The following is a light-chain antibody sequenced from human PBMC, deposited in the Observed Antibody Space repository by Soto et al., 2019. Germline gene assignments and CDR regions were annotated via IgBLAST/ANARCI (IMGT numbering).Light chain of an antibody. Sequence: QDVLTQPPSVSGAPGQRVTISCTGSSSNIGAGYDVHWYQQLPGTAPKLLIYGNSNRPSGVPDRFSGSKSGTSASLAITGLQAEDEADYYCQSYDSSLSAPYVFGTGTKVTVL. V-gene: IGLV1-40*01. J-gene: IGLJ1*01. CDR2: GNS. CDR3: QSYDSSLSAPYV. CDR1: SSNIGAGYD.